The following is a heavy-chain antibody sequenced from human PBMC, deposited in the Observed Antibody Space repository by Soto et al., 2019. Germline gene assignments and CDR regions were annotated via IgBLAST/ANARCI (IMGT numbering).Heavy chain of an antibody. CDR3: ARLSRDYGSGSYYKPIYYYYGMDV. CDR1: GYSFTSYW. V-gene: IGHV5-10-1*01. J-gene: IGHJ6*02. CDR2: IDPSDSYT. D-gene: IGHD3-10*01. Sequence: GESLKISCKGSGYSFTSYWISWVRQMPGKGLEWMGRIDPSDSYTNYSPSFQGHVTISADKSISTAYLQWSSLKASDTAMYYCARLSRDYGSGSYYKPIYYYYGMDVWGQGTTVTVSS.